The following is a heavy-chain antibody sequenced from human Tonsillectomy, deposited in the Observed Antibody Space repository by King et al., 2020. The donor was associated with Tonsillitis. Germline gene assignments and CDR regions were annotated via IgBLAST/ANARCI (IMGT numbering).Heavy chain of an antibody. CDR2: IHGDGTTT. CDR1: GFTFSTYW. J-gene: IGHJ4*02. Sequence: VQLVESGGGLVQPGGSLRLSCAASGFTFSTYWMHWVRQAPGKGLLLVSRIHGDGTTTSYADSVRGRFTISRDNARNTLYLQMNSLRVEDTAVYDCARGGSGYIYNWGQGTLVTVSS. D-gene: IGHD5-18*01. V-gene: IGHV3-74*01. CDR3: ARGGSGYIYN.